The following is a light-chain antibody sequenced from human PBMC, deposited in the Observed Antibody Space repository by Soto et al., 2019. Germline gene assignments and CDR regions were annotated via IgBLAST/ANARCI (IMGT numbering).Light chain of an antibody. CDR2: GTS. CDR1: QTISSNY. V-gene: IGKV3-20*01. J-gene: IGKJ1*01. CDR3: QQYGSWT. Sequence: EIVLTQSPGTLSVSPGERVTLSCRASQTISSNYLAWYQQKPGQAPSLLIYGTSSRATGIPDRFSGRGSGTDFTLTIRRLEPEDSAIYYCQQYGSWTFGQGTKVEIK.